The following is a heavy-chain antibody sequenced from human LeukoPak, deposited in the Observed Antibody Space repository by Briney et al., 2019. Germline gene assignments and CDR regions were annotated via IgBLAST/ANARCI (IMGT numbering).Heavy chain of an antibody. Sequence: GGSLRLSCAASGFTFSSYAMSWVRQAPGKGLEWVSAISGSGGSTYYADSVKGRFTISRDNSKNTLYLQMNSLRAEDTAVYYCANEHAMIVEGNNFDYWGQGTLVTVSS. CDR1: GFTFSSYA. V-gene: IGHV3-23*01. D-gene: IGHD3-22*01. CDR2: ISGSGGST. CDR3: ANEHAMIVEGNNFDY. J-gene: IGHJ4*02.